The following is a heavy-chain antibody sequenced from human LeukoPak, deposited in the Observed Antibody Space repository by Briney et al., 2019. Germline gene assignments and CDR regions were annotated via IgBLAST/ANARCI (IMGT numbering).Heavy chain of an antibody. CDR3: ARAYGGNSQYFQH. V-gene: IGHV4-59*08. J-gene: IGHJ1*01. CDR1: GGSIRGYY. CDR2: IYSSGST. Sequence: SETLSLTCNVSGGSIRGYYWSWIRQPPGKGLEWIGYIYSSGSTNYNPSLKSRVTMSVDTSKNQFSLKLSSVTAADTAVYYCARAYGGNSQYFQHWGQGTLVTVSS. D-gene: IGHD4-23*01.